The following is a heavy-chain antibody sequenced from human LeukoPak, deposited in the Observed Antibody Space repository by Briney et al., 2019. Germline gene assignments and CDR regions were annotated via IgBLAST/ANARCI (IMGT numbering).Heavy chain of an antibody. V-gene: IGHV3-7*01. CDR3: AKDYRYYDFWSGYQYYYYYYMDV. D-gene: IGHD3-3*01. J-gene: IGHJ6*03. CDR2: IKEDGSET. Sequence: GGSLRLSCVASGFIFKKYWMNWVRQVPGKGLECLANIKEDGSETYYADSVKGRFTIPRDNSKNTLYLQMNSLRAEDTAVYYCAKDYRYYDFWSGYQYYYYYYMDVWGKGTTVTVSS. CDR1: GFIFKKYW.